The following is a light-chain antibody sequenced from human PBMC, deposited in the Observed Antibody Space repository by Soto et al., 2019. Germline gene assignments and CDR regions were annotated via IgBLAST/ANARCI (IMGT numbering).Light chain of an antibody. Sequence: DFVLTQSPLFLPVTPGEPASLSCRSSQSLLGSGGRNYLDWYVQKPGQSPLFVIFLGSHRPSGVPDRFSGSGSGTDFTLKISSVEAEDVGVYFCMQALQTPRTFGQGTRVEI. J-gene: IGKJ1*01. CDR1: QSLLGSGGRNY. CDR2: LGS. CDR3: MQALQTPRT. V-gene: IGKV2-28*01.